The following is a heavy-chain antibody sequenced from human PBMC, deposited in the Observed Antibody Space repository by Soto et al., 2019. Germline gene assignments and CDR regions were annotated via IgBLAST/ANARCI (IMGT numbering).Heavy chain of an antibody. CDR1: GGSISSYY. Sequence: PSETLSLTCTVSGGSISSYYWSWIRQPPGKGLEWIGYIYYSGSTNYNPSLESRVTISVDTSKNQFSLKLSSVTAADTAVYYCARAPASVGALDYWGQGTLVTVSS. D-gene: IGHD1-26*01. J-gene: IGHJ4*02. CDR3: ARAPASVGALDY. CDR2: IYYSGST. V-gene: IGHV4-59*01.